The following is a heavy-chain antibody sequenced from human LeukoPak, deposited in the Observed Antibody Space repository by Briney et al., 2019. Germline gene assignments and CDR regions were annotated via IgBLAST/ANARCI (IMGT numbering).Heavy chain of an antibody. V-gene: IGHV3-23*01. Sequence: GGSLRLSCAVSGFTFSSYAMSWVRQAPGKGLEWVSLISGSGGSTYFADSVKGRFTISRDNSKNMLYLQTNSLRDEDTAVYYCTRGGWLGKPQRVDYWGQGTLVTVSS. CDR2: ISGSGGST. CDR3: TRGGWLGKPQRVDY. CDR1: GFTFSSYA. D-gene: IGHD6-19*01. J-gene: IGHJ4*02.